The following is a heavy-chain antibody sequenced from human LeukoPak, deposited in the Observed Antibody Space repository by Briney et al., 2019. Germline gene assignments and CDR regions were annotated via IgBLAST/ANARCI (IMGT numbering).Heavy chain of an antibody. Sequence: ASVKVSCKASGYTFTGYYMHWVRQAPGQGLEWMGWINPNSGGTNCAQKFQGRVTMTRDTSISTAYMELSRLRSDDTAVYYCARVIGYCSGGSCYDYFDYWGQGTLVTVSS. J-gene: IGHJ4*02. CDR3: ARVIGYCSGGSCYDYFDY. V-gene: IGHV1-2*02. D-gene: IGHD2-15*01. CDR2: INPNSGGT. CDR1: GYTFTGYY.